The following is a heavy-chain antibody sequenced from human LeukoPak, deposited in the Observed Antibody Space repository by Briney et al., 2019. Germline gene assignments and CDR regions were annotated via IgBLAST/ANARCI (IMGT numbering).Heavy chain of an antibody. Sequence: LTGGSLRLSCAASGFTFSNYAMSWVRQTPGKGLECVSVVTGSGGDTYYTGSVNGRLTISRDNSKNTLYLQMNSLRAEDTAVYYCARGTLEHCSGASCYPLDSWGQGTLVSVSS. CDR1: GFTFSNYA. D-gene: IGHD2-15*01. J-gene: IGHJ5*01. CDR2: VTGSGGDT. V-gene: IGHV3-23*01. CDR3: ARGTLEHCSGASCYPLDS.